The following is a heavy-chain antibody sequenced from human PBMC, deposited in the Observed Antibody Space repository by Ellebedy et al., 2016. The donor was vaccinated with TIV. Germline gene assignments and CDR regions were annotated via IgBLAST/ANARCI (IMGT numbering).Heavy chain of an antibody. Sequence: ASVKVSXKASGYTFTSYGISWVRQAPGQGLEWMGWISAYNGNTNYAQKLQGRVTMTTDTSTSTAYMELRSLRSDDTAVYYCARPYLANYYYGMDVWGQGTTVTVSS. CDR1: GYTFTSYG. CDR2: ISAYNGNT. J-gene: IGHJ6*02. V-gene: IGHV1-18*01. CDR3: ARPYLANYYYGMDV.